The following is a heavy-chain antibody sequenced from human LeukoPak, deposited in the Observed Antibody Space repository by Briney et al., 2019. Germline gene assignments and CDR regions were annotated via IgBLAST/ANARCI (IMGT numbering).Heavy chain of an antibody. CDR3: AREWTGYCNGGSCPFHMDV. Sequence: SETLSLTCTVSGGFISSYYWSWIRQPAGKGLEWIGRIYTSGVTHYNPSLDSRVTMSVDTSKNQFSLKLRSVTAADTAMYYCAREWTGYCNGGSCPFHMDVWGKGTTVTVSS. V-gene: IGHV4-4*07. CDR2: IYTSGVT. D-gene: IGHD2-15*01. J-gene: IGHJ6*03. CDR1: GGFISSYY.